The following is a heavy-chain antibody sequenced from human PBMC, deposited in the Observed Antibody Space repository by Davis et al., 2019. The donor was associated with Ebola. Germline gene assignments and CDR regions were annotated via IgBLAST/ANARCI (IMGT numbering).Heavy chain of an antibody. Sequence: GESLKISCAASGFTFSSYWMHWVRQAPGKGLVWVSRINSDGSSTSYADSVKGRFTISRDNAKNTLYLQMNSLRAEDTAVYYCAMGRSRNYYGSGRFDPWGQGTLVTVSS. D-gene: IGHD3-10*01. V-gene: IGHV3-74*01. J-gene: IGHJ5*02. CDR3: AMGRSRNYYGSGRFDP. CDR1: GFTFSSYW. CDR2: INSDGSST.